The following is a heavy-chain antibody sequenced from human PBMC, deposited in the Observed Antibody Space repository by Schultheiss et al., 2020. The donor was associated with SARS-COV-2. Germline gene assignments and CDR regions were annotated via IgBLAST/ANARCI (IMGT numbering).Heavy chain of an antibody. V-gene: IGHV3-23*01. CDR2: ISGSGGST. CDR3: ARVLYGLGFDAFDI. Sequence: GGSLRLSCAASGFTVSSNYMSWVRQAPGKGLEWVSAISGSGGSTYYADSVKGRFTISRDNSKNTLYLQMNSLRAEDTAVYYCARVLYGLGFDAFDIWGQGTMVTVSS. CDR1: GFTVSSNY. D-gene: IGHD3/OR15-3a*01. J-gene: IGHJ3*02.